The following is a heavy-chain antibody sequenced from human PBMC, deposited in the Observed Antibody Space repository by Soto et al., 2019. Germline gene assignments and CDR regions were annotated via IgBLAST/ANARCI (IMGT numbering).Heavy chain of an antibody. Sequence: QVQLQESGPGLVKPSQTLSLTCTVSGGSISSSDYYWSWIRQPPGKGLEWIGYIYYSGSTYYNPSIKSRVTLSVDTSENQFSLKLSSVTAADTAVYYCARVGGFGATTIDYWGQGTLVTVSS. J-gene: IGHJ4*02. CDR1: GGSISSSDYY. D-gene: IGHD3-10*01. CDR3: ARVGGFGATTIDY. V-gene: IGHV4-30-4*01. CDR2: IYYSGST.